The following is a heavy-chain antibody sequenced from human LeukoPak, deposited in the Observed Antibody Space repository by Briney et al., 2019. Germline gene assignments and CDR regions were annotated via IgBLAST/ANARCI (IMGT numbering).Heavy chain of an antibody. CDR3: ARGLDASMETAYDY. V-gene: IGHV1-69*05. CDR2: IIPIFGTS. J-gene: IGHJ4*02. Sequence: SVKVSCKXSGGSFNAYAISWVRQAPGQGLEWMGRIIPIFGTSNYAQKLQGRVTISTDESTSTAYMEVSSLRSEDTAIYYCARGLDASMETAYDYWGQGTLVTVSS. CDR1: GGSFNAYA. D-gene: IGHD5-18*01.